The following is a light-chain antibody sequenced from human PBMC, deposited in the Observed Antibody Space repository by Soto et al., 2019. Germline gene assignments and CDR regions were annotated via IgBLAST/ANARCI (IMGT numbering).Light chain of an antibody. J-gene: IGKJ1*01. CDR1: QSISNW. CDR2: DAS. Sequence: IQMPQSPSTLSASVGDRVTITCRASQSISNWLAWYQQRPGKAPKLLIYDASSLQGGVPSRFSGSGSGTEFTLTISSLQPDDFATYYCQQYNSYWTFGQGTKV. V-gene: IGKV1-5*01. CDR3: QQYNSYWT.